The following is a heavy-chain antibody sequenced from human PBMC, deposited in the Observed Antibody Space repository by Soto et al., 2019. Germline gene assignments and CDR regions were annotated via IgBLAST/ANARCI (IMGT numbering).Heavy chain of an antibody. V-gene: IGHV4-59*01. D-gene: IGHD3-16*01. CDR3: ARVRADGGFDTGWFDP. J-gene: IGHJ5*02. CDR2: IYYSGST. CDR1: GGSISSYY. Sequence: PSETLSLTCTVSGGSISSYYWGWIRQPPGKGLEWIGYIYYSGSTNYNPSLKSRVTISVDTSKNQFSLKLSSVTAADTAVYYCARVRADGGFDTGWFDPWGQGTLVTVSS.